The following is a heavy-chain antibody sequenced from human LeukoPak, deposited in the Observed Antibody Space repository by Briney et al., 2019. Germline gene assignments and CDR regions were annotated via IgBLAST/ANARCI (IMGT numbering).Heavy chain of an antibody. J-gene: IGHJ6*02. CDR2: MNPNSGNT. CDR3: ASVSAYYYYYGMDV. Sequence: ASVKVSCKASGYTFTSYDINWVRQATGQGLEWMGWMNPNSGNTGYAQKFQGRVTMTRNTSISTAYMELSSLRSEDTAVYYCASVSAYYYYYGMDVWGQGTTVTVSS. CDR1: GYTFTSYD. D-gene: IGHD2/OR15-2a*01. V-gene: IGHV1-8*01.